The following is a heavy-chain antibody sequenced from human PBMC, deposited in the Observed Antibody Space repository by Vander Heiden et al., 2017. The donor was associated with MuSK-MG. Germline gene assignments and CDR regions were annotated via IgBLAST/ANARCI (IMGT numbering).Heavy chain of an antibody. CDR2: IFYSGTT. CDR1: GGSISNNYNY. Sequence: QLHLQESGPGLVKPSEALSLTCTVSGGSISNNYNYWGWVRHPPGKGLEWIGSIFYSGTTYNSPALKSRVTMSVDTSRNQFALKRASVTAAETAVYYCARSRAAEGPTQNWFDPWGQGTLVTVPS. D-gene: IGHD6-13*01. J-gene: IGHJ5*02. CDR3: ARSRAAEGPTQNWFDP. V-gene: IGHV4-39*01.